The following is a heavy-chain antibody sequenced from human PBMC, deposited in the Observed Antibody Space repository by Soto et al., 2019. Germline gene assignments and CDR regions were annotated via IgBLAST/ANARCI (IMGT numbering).Heavy chain of an antibody. V-gene: IGHV4-59*08. D-gene: IGHD2-21*01. CDR1: GGSISSDY. J-gene: IGHJ4*02. CDR3: ARHGDRESIAYYFDY. Sequence: SGTLALTCTVSGGSISSDYWSWIRQPPGKGLEWIGYIYYSGSTNYNPSLKSRVTISVDTSKNQFSLKLSSVTAADTAVYYCARHGDRESIAYYFDYWGKGTVVTVSS. CDR2: IYYSGST.